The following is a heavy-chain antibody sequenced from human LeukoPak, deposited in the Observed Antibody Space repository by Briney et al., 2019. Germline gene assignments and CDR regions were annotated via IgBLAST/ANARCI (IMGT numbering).Heavy chain of an antibody. V-gene: IGHV1-24*01. CDR1: GYTLTELS. CDR2: FDPEDGET. CDR3: ATERDYYDSSGYRPGFDY. D-gene: IGHD3-22*01. Sequence: GASVMVSCKVSGYTLTELSMHWVRQAPGKGLEWMGGFDPEDGETIYAQKFQGRVTVTEDTSTDTAYMELSSLRSEDTAVYYCATERDYYDSSGYRPGFDYWGQGTLVTVSS. J-gene: IGHJ4*02.